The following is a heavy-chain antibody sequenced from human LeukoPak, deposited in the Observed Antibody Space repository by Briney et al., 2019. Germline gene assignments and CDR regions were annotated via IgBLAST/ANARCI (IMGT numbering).Heavy chain of an antibody. CDR3: AKEAFVVVVAASESDWFDP. CDR2: IYHSGST. D-gene: IGHD2-15*01. Sequence: IPSETLSLTCAVSGGSISSGGYSWSWIRQPPGKGLEWIGYIYHSGSTYYNPSLKSRVTISVDRSKNQFSLKLSSVTAADTAVYYCAKEAFVVVVAASESDWFDPWGQGTLVTVSS. V-gene: IGHV4-30-2*01. CDR1: GGSISSGGYS. J-gene: IGHJ5*02.